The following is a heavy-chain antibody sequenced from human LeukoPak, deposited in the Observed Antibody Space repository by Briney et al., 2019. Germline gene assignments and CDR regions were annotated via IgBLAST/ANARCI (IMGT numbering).Heavy chain of an antibody. D-gene: IGHD2-2*01. CDR1: GFTFSNYA. V-gene: IGHV3-30-3*01. Sequence: QSGKSLRLSCAGSGFTFSNYAVHWVRQAPGKGLGWVAVISYDRSNKYYADSVKGRFTLFRDNSKNTLYLQMSSLRAEDTAVYYCARDLCLPYCGTTSCPAVDYWGQGTLVTVSS. CDR3: ARDLCLPYCGTTSCPAVDY. CDR2: ISYDRSNK. J-gene: IGHJ4*02.